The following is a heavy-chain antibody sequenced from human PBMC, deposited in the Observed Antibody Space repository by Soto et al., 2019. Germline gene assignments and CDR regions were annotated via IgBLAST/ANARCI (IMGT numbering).Heavy chain of an antibody. D-gene: IGHD3-22*01. CDR2: INPSGGST. Sequence: ASVKVSCKTSGYSFTSYFIHWVRQAPGQGLEWMGIINPSGGSTNYAQKLQGRVSMTRDRSTSTVHMELSSLRSDDTAMYYCAREYGNYDSSGYYDYWGQGTRVTVSS. V-gene: IGHV1-46*01. CDR3: AREYGNYDSSGYYDY. CDR1: GYSFTSYF. J-gene: IGHJ4*02.